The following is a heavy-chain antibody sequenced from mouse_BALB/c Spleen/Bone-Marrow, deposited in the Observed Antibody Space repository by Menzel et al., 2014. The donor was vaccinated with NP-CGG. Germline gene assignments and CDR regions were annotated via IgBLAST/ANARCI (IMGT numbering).Heavy chain of an antibody. CDR2: IDPANGNT. Sequence: EVQLVESGAELVKPGASVKLSCAASGFNIKDTYMHWVKQRPERGLEWIGRIDPANGNTKYDPKFQGKATITADTSSNTAYLQLSSLTSEDTAVYYCASYVYGYYFDYWGQGTTLTVSS. J-gene: IGHJ2*01. CDR3: ASYVYGYYFDY. CDR1: GFNIKDTY. V-gene: IGHV14-3*02. D-gene: IGHD2-2*01.